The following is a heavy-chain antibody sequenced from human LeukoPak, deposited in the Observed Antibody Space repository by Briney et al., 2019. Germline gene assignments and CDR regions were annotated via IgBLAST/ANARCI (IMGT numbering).Heavy chain of an antibody. CDR1: GFTFSAYN. CDR3: AKVYLAAAGTSYDAFDI. CDR2: ISSSSSTI. V-gene: IGHV3-48*04. D-gene: IGHD6-13*01. J-gene: IGHJ3*02. Sequence: PGGSLRLSCAASGFTFSAYNMNWVRQAPGKGLEWVSYISSSSSTIYYADSVKGRFTISRDNAKNSLFLQMNSLRAEDTAVYYCAKVYLAAAGTSYDAFDIWGQGTMVTVSS.